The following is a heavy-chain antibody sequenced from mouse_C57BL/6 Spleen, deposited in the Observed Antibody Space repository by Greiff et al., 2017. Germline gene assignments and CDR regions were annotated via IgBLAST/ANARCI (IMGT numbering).Heavy chain of an antibody. V-gene: IGHV1-64*01. CDR1: GYTFTSYW. CDR3: ARSYYGSSPYWYFDV. CDR2: INPNSGST. J-gene: IGHJ1*03. Sequence: VQLQQPGAELLKPGASVKLSCKASGYTFTSYWMHWVKQRPGQGLEWIGMINPNSGSTNYNEKFKRKATLTVDKSSSTAYMQLSSLTSEDSAVYYCARSYYGSSPYWYFDVWGTGTTVTVSS. D-gene: IGHD1-1*01.